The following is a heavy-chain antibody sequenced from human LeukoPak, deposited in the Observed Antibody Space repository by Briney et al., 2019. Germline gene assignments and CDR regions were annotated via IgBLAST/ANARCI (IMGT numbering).Heavy chain of an antibody. V-gene: IGHV4-39*01. CDR2: IFHSGST. D-gene: IGHD2-2*01. CDR1: GGSIISIGYF. J-gene: IGHJ4*02. Sequence: SETLSLTCTVSGGSIISIGYFWGWIRQPPGKGLEWIGTIFHSGSTYYNASLKSRVTMSVDTSKNLFSLKLSSATAADTAVYFCARRLVVVLPAEFDFWGQGTLVTVSS. CDR3: ARRLVVVLPAEFDF.